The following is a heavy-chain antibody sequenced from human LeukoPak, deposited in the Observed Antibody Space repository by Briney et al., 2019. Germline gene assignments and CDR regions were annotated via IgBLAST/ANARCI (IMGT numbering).Heavy chain of an antibody. V-gene: IGHV7-4-1*02. D-gene: IGHD3-3*01. Sequence: ASVKVSCKASGYTFSIYTLHWVRQAPGQGLEWMGWIDPNSGNPTYAQGFTGRFVFSVDTSVTTTYPQISSLKADDAAVYYCARLYYDASGFSLLDYWGQGTQVTVSS. CDR3: ARLYYDASGFSLLDY. CDR2: IDPNSGNP. J-gene: IGHJ4*02. CDR1: GYTFSIYT.